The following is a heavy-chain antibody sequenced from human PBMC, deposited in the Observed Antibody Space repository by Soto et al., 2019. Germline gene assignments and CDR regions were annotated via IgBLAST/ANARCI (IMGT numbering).Heavy chain of an antibody. J-gene: IGHJ4*02. Sequence: LRLSCAASGFTFSIYGMHWVRQAPGKGLEWVAFIWHDGGNKFYAESVKGRFTISRDNSKNTLYLQMTSLSAEDTAMYYCARDGDVNTGFGKDYWGQGTLVTVSS. CDR2: IWHDGGNK. D-gene: IGHD3-16*01. CDR3: ARDGDVNTGFGKDY. V-gene: IGHV3-33*01. CDR1: GFTFSIYG.